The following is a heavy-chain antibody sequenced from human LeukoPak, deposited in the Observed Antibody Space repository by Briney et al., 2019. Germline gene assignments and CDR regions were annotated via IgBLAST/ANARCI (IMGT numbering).Heavy chain of an antibody. V-gene: IGHV4-34*01. CDR2: INHSGST. CDR3: ARVGQLAFDY. Sequence: SETLSLTCAVYGGSFSGYYWSWIRQPPGKGLEWIGEINHSGSTNYNPSLKSRVTISVDTSKNQFSLKLSSVTAADTAVYYCARVGQLAFDYWGQGALVTVSS. J-gene: IGHJ4*02. CDR1: GGSFSGYY. D-gene: IGHD6-13*01.